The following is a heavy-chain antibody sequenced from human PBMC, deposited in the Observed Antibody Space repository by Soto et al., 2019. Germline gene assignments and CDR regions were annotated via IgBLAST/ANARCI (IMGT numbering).Heavy chain of an antibody. CDR1: GFTFSSYG. D-gene: IGHD2-21*02. CDR2: ISYDGSNK. CDR3: AKRYRGGDCYGIDY. V-gene: IGHV3-30*18. J-gene: IGHJ4*02. Sequence: QVQLVESGGGVVQPGRSLRLSCAASGFTFSSYGMHWVRQAPGKGLEWVAVISYDGSNKYYADSVKGRFTISRDNSKNSLYLQMNSLRAEDTAVYYCAKRYRGGDCYGIDYWGQGTLVTVSS.